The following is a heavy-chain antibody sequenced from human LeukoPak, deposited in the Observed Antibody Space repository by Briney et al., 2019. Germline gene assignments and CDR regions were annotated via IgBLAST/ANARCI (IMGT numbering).Heavy chain of an antibody. Sequence: GESLRLSCAASGFTFSIYGIHWVRQAPGKGLEWVAVISFDGSKKYYADSVEGRFSISRDNSKNTLYLQMNSLRAEDTAVYYCVKDEWSSRSYYFDYWGQGTLVTVSS. CDR3: VKDEWSSRSYYFDY. D-gene: IGHD1-26*01. CDR1: GFTFSIYG. CDR2: ISFDGSKK. J-gene: IGHJ4*02. V-gene: IGHV3-30*18.